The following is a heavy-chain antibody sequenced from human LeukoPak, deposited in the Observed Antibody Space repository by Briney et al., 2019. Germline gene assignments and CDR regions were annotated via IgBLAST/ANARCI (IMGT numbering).Heavy chain of an antibody. CDR2: IKQDGSEK. D-gene: IGHD6-13*01. V-gene: IGHV3-7*01. Sequence: GGSLRLSCAASGFTFSSHWMSWVRQAPGKGLEWVANIKQDGSEKYYVDSVKGRFTISRDNAKNSLYLQMNSLRAEDTAVYYCAREGDGSSCGDYWGQGTLVTVSS. CDR3: AREGDGSSCGDY. CDR1: GFTFSSHW. J-gene: IGHJ4*02.